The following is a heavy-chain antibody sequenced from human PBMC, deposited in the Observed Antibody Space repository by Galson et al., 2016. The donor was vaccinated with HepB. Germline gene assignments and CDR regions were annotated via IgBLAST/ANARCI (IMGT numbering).Heavy chain of an antibody. J-gene: IGHJ1*01. CDR2: IYFIGTT. V-gene: IGHV4-30-4*01. CDR1: GGSITNGHFY. CDR3: APNTTYLPPFQH. Sequence: TLSLPCTVSGGSITNGHFYWSWVRQTPGKGLEWIGNIYFIGTTHYNPSLKSRVSMSIDPSNSQFSLRLDSVTAADTAVYFCAPNTTYLPPFQHWGQG. D-gene: IGHD1-14*01.